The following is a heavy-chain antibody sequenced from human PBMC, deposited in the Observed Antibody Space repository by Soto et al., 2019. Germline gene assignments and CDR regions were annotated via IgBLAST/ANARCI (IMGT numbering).Heavy chain of an antibody. CDR3: AKDLRDGYNPFDY. D-gene: IGHD5-12*01. CDR2: ISYDGSNK. Sequence: GGSLRLSCAASGFTFSSYGMHWVRQAPGKGLEWVAVISYDGSNKYYADSVKGRFTISRDNSKNTLYLQMNSLRAEDTAVYYCAKDLRDGYNPFDYWGQGTLVTVSS. V-gene: IGHV3-30*18. CDR1: GFTFSSYG. J-gene: IGHJ4*02.